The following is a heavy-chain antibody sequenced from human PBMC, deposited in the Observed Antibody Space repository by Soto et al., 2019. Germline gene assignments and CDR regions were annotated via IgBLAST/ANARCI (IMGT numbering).Heavy chain of an antibody. CDR3: ARDPIYYDSTGYGVWFDP. CDR1: GGSVSSGSYY. D-gene: IGHD3-22*01. J-gene: IGHJ5*02. Sequence: SETLSLTCTVSGGSVSSGSYYWNWIRKPPGKGLEWIGYVYYTGSTNYNPSLKSRVTISVDTSKNHFSLKLDSVTAADTAVYYCARDPIYYDSTGYGVWFDPWGQGTLVTVSS. CDR2: VYYTGST. V-gene: IGHV4-61*03.